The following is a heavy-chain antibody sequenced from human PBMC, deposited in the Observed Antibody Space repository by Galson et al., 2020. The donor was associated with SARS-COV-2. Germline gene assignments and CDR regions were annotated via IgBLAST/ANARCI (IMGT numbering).Heavy chain of an antibody. CDR1: GGSISDPSDS. V-gene: IGHV4-61*02. Sequence: SETLSLTCTVSGGSISDPSDSWRWIRQPAGKGLEWIGRIYTTGSSNYNPSLKSRVTISVDTSKNQFSLELSSVTAADTAVYYCARNFDLWSRGTLVTVSS. CDR3: ARNFDL. J-gene: IGHJ2*01. CDR2: IYTTGSS.